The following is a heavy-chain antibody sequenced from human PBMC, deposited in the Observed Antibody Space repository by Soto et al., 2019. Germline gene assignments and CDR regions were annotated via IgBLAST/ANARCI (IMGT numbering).Heavy chain of an antibody. V-gene: IGHV3-30-3*01. Sequence: QVQLVESGGGVVQPGRSLRLSCAASGFSFSSYSMHWVRQAPGKGLEWVAVVSFDGSNKYYANSVKDRFTVSRDNSKNTMYVQMNSLKPGDTAVYYCGRDRRFGNGYNLGFDYWGQGTLVTVSS. CDR2: VSFDGSNK. CDR3: GRDRRFGNGYNLGFDY. D-gene: IGHD1-1*01. CDR1: GFSFSSYS. J-gene: IGHJ4*02.